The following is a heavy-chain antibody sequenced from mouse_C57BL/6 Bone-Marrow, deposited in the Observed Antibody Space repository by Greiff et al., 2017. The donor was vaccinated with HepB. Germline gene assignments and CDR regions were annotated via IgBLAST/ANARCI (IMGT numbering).Heavy chain of an antibody. CDR2: IWRGGST. J-gene: IGHJ2*01. V-gene: IGHV2-5*01. Sequence: QVQLQHSGPGLVKPSQCLSITCTVSGFSFTSYGVHWVRQSPGKGLEWLGVIWRGGSTDYNAAFMDRLSITTDKPKSQAFFKMNSLQADDTAIYYCAKERVYYYGFYFDYWGQGTTLTVSS. CDR1: GFSFTSYG. D-gene: IGHD1-1*01. CDR3: AKERVYYYGFYFDY.